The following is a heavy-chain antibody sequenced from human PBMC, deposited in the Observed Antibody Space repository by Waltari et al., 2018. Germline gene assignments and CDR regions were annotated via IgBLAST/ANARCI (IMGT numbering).Heavy chain of an antibody. V-gene: IGHV1-2*02. CDR2: INPKKGDT. Sequence: QVQLVQSGTEVKKPGASVNVSCQASGSRFTDYHLPWVRQTPGQGLERLGWINPKKGDTSYAQNFLGRVTMTRDTSINTVYMDLSGLRSDDTAVFYCARDPGPLVGAPDYWGQGTLVTVSS. D-gene: IGHD1-26*01. J-gene: IGHJ4*02. CDR3: ARDPGPLVGAPDY. CDR1: GSRFTDYH.